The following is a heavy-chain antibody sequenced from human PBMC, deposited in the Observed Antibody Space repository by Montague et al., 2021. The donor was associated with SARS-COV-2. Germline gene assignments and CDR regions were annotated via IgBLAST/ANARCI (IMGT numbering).Heavy chain of an antibody. CDR3: ARGTPGY. CDR1: GGSFSDYH. D-gene: IGHD2-2*03. V-gene: IGHV4-34*01. CDR2: INHGGST. J-gene: IGHJ4*02. Sequence: SETLSLTCAVYGGSFSDYHWSWIRQPPGGGLEWIGRINHGGSTKYNPSLKSRVTILIDTSKNQFSLKLSSVTAADTAVYYCARGTPGYWGQGTLVTVSS.